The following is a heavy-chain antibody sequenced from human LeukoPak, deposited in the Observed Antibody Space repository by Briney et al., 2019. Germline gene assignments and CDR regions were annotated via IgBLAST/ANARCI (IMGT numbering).Heavy chain of an antibody. CDR3: ARAHTMVRGVMVY. CDR2: INPNSGGT. D-gene: IGHD3-10*01. CDR1: GYTFTGYY. Sequence: ASVKVSCKASGYTFTGYYMHWVRQAPGQGLEWMGWINPNSGGTNYAQKFQGRVTMTRDTSISTAYMELSRLRSDDTAVHYCARAHTMVRGVMVYWGQGTLVTVSS. J-gene: IGHJ4*02. V-gene: IGHV1-2*02.